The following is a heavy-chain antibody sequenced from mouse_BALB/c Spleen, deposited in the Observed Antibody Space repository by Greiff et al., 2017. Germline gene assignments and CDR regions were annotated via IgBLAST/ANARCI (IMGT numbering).Heavy chain of an antibody. CDR3: TRWYYGSSYYFDY. CDR1: GYTFTSYW. CDR2: IYPGSGST. V-gene: IGHV1S22*01. J-gene: IGHJ2*01. Sequence: LQHPGSELVRPGASVKLSCKASGYTFTSYWMHWVKQMPGQGLEWIGNIYPGSGSTNYDEKFKSKATLTVDTSSSTAYMQLSSLTSEDSAVYYCTRWYYGSSYYFDYWGQGTTLTVSS. D-gene: IGHD1-1*01.